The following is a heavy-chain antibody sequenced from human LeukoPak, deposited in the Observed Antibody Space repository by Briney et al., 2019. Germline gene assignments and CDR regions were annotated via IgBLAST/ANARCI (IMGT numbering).Heavy chain of an antibody. V-gene: IGHV3-74*01. J-gene: IGHJ4*02. CDR3: AISRYSGTSLDY. CDR2: INSDGGTT. CDR1: GFTFSSYW. Sequence: GGSLRLSCAASGFTFSSYWMHWVRQAPGKGLVWVSRINSDGGTTTYADSVKGRFTISRDNAKSALYLQMNSLRIEDTAVYYCAISRYSGTSLDYWGQGSLVTVPS. D-gene: IGHD1-26*01.